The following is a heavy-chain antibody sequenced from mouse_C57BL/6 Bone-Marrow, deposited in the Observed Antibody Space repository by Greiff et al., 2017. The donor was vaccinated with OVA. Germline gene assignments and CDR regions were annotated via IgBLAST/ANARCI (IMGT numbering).Heavy chain of an antibody. V-gene: IGHV1-26*01. CDR1: GYTFTDYY. Sequence: EVQLQQSGPELVKPGASVKISCKASGYTFTDYYMNWVKQSHGKSLEWIGDINPNNGGTSYNQKFKGKATLTVDKSSSTAYMELRSLTSEDSAVYYCARSDGSSSAWFAYWGQGTLVTVSA. CDR2: INPNNGGT. D-gene: IGHD1-1*01. CDR3: ARSDGSSSAWFAY. J-gene: IGHJ3*01.